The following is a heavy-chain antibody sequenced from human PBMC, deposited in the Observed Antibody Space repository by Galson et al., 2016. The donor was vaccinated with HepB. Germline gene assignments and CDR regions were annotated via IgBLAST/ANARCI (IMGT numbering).Heavy chain of an antibody. V-gene: IGHV3-33*01. D-gene: IGHD2-8*02. J-gene: IGHJ4*02. CDR2: IWYNSSTK. CDR1: GFNFNNYG. Sequence: SLRLSCAASGFNFNNYGMHWVRQAPGKGLEWVTFIWYNSSTKYHADSVKGRFTISRDNSKNTLYLQMNSLRAEDTAVYYCARDPDDTDTDVYPLYYFDSWGQGALVTVSS. CDR3: ARDPDDTDTDVYPLYYFDS.